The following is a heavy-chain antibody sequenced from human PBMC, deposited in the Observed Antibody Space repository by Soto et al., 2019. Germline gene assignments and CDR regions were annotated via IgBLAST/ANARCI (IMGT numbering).Heavy chain of an antibody. D-gene: IGHD2-15*01. CDR1: GGTFSSYT. CDR2: IIPILGIA. CDR3: AREDDCSGGSCYSFGGYDH. V-gene: IGHV1-69*08. J-gene: IGHJ4*02. Sequence: QVQLVQSGAEVKKPGSSVKVSCKASGGTFSSYTISWVRQAPGQGLEWMGRIIPILGIANYAQKFQGRVTITADKSTSTAYMELSSLRSEDTAVYYCAREDDCSGGSCYSFGGYDHWGQGTLVTVSS.